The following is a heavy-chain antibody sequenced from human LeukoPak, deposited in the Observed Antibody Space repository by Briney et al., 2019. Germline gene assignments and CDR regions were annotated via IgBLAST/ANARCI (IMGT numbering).Heavy chain of an antibody. J-gene: IGHJ6*04. CDR2: INDSGRT. Sequence: SETLSLTCAVYGGSFSNYYWSWIRQPPGKGLEWIGEINDSGRTNYNPSLMGRVTVSVDTSKNQFSLRLTSVTATDTAVYYCARRWNYGRNYDIDVWGKGATVSVSS. CDR3: ARRWNYGRNYDIDV. CDR1: GGSFSNYY. D-gene: IGHD1-7*01. V-gene: IGHV4-34*01.